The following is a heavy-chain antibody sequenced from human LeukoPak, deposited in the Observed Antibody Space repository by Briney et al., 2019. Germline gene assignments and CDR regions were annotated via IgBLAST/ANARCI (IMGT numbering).Heavy chain of an antibody. CDR1: GFTFSSYA. J-gene: IGHJ6*02. CDR2: ISGSGGST. CDR3: ARDSPGSYLTYYGMDV. Sequence: GGSLRLSCAASGFTFSSYAMSWVRQAPGKGLEWVSAISGSGGSTYYADSVKGRFTISRDNAKNSLYLQMNSLRGEDTAVYYCARDSPGSYLTYYGMDVWGQGTTVTVSS. V-gene: IGHV3-23*01. D-gene: IGHD3-10*01.